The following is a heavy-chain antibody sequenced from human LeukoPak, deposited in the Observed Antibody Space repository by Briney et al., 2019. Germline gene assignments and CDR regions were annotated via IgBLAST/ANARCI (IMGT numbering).Heavy chain of an antibody. CDR3: ARAFLGLLWFGELLGRPYYFDY. CDR1: GYTFTSYG. J-gene: IGHJ4*02. V-gene: IGHV1-18*04. D-gene: IGHD3-10*01. CDR2: ISAYNGNT. Sequence: ASVKVSCKASGYTFTSYGISWVRQAPGQGLEWMGWISAYNGNTNYAQKLQGRVTMTTDTSTSTAYMELGSLRSDDTAVYYCARAFLGLLWFGELLGRPYYFDYWGQGTLVTVSS.